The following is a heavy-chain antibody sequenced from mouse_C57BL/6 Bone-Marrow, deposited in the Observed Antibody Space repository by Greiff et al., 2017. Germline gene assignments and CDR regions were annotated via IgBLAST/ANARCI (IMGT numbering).Heavy chain of an antibody. V-gene: IGHV5-9-1*02. CDR1: GFTFSSYA. Sequence: EVQRVESGEGLVKPGGSLKLSCAASGFTFSSYAMSWVRQTPEKRLEWVAYISSGGDYIYYADTVKGRFTISRDNARNTLYQQMSSLKSEDTAMYYCTRDERDYYAMDYWGQGTSVTVSS. J-gene: IGHJ4*01. CDR3: TRDERDYYAMDY. CDR2: ISSGGDYI.